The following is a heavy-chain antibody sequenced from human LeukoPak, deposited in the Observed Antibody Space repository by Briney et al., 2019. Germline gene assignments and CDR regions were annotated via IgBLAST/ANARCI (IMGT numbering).Heavy chain of an antibody. Sequence: PSETLSLTCTVSGYSISSGYYWGWIRQPPGKGLEWIGSIYHSGSTYYNPSLKSRVTISVDTSKNQFSLKLSSVTAADTAVYYCARAGSSSWPFDYWGQGTLVTVSS. J-gene: IGHJ4*02. CDR1: GYSISSGYY. CDR3: ARAGSSSWPFDY. V-gene: IGHV4-38-2*02. CDR2: IYHSGST. D-gene: IGHD6-13*01.